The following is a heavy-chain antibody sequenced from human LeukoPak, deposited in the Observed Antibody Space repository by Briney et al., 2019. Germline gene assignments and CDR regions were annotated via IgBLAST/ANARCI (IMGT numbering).Heavy chain of an antibody. CDR2: INPNSGGT. J-gene: IGHJ4*02. D-gene: IGHD4-17*01. CDR1: GYTFTGYY. CDR3: ATELMTTVTNDY. V-gene: IGHV1-2*02. Sequence: ASVKVSCKASGYTFTGYYMHWVRQAPGQGLEWMGWINPNSGGTNYAQKFQGRVTMTRDTSISTAYMELSRLRSDDTAVYYCATELMTTVTNDYWGQGTLVTVSS.